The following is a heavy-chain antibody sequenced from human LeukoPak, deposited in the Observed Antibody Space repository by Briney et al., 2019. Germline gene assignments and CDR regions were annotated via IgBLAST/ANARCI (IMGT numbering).Heavy chain of an antibody. CDR1: GGSISSYY. CDR2: IYYSGST. D-gene: IGHD6-13*01. V-gene: IGHV4-59*01. CDR3: ARAPIAAAGRGAFDI. J-gene: IGHJ3*02. Sequence: SETLSLTCTVSGGSISSYYWSWIRQPPGKGLEWIGYIYYSGSTNYDPSLKSRVTISVDTSKNQFSLKLSSVTAADTAVYYCARAPIAAAGRGAFDIWGQGTMVTVSS.